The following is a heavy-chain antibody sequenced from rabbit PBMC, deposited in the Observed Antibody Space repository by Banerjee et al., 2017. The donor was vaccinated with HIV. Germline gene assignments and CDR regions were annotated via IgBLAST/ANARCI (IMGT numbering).Heavy chain of an antibody. CDR2: IYPDYART. CDR3: ARAAGYGGYDGDEYVMNGYVFKL. Sequence: QEQLVESGGGLVTLGGSLKLSCKASGIDFSRHGIAWVRQAPGKGLEWIAYIYPDYARTDYASWVNGRFTLSLDNAQNTVFLQMTSLTAADTATYFCARAAGYGGYDGDEYVMNGYVFKLWGQGTLAPS. J-gene: IGHJ4*01. V-gene: IGHV1S47*01. D-gene: IGHD7-1*01. CDR1: GIDFSRHG.